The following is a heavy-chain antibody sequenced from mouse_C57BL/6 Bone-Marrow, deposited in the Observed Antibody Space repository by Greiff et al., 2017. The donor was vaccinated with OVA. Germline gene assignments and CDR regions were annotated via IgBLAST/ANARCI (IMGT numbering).Heavy chain of an antibody. V-gene: IGHV1-42*01. J-gene: IGHJ3*01. CDR3: AAYDYGWFAY. CDR2: LNPSTGGT. Sequence: VHVKQSGPELVKPGASVKISCKASGYSFTGYYMNWVKQSPEKSLEWIGELNPSTGGTTYNQKFKATATLTVDKSSSTAYMQLKSLTSEDSAVYYGAAYDYGWFAYWGQGTLVTVSA. D-gene: IGHD2-4*01. CDR1: GYSFTGYY.